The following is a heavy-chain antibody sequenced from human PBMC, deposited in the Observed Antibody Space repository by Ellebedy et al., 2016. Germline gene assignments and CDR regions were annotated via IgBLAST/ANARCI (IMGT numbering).Heavy chain of an antibody. D-gene: IGHD3-16*02. CDR3: ARQDTFGGVIEQFDY. CDR1: GGSISSYY. J-gene: IGHJ4*02. Sequence: SETLSLTCTVSGGSISSYYWSWIRQPPGKGLEWIGYIYYSGSTNYNPSLKSRVTISVDTSKNQFSLKLSSVTAADTAVYYCARQDTFGGVIEQFDYWGQGTLVTVSS. V-gene: IGHV4-59*08. CDR2: IYYSGST.